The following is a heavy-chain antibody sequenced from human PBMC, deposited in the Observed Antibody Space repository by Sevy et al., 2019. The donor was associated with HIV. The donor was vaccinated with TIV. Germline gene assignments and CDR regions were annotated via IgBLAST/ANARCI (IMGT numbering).Heavy chain of an antibody. CDR2: IYSGGST. CDR1: GFTVSSNY. Sequence: GGSLRLSCAASGFTVSSNYMSWVRQAPGKGLEWVSVIYSGGSTYYADSVKGRFIISRDNSKNTLYLQMNSLRAEDTAVYYCARGGGTGYSYGFDYWGQGTLVTVSS. J-gene: IGHJ4*02. CDR3: ARGGGTGYSYGFDY. D-gene: IGHD5-18*01. V-gene: IGHV3-66*01.